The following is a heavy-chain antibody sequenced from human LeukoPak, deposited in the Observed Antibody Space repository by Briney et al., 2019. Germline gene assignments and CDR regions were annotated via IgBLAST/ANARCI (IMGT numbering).Heavy chain of an antibody. J-gene: IGHJ4*02. D-gene: IGHD3-10*01. V-gene: IGHV4-4*07. CDR3: ARDAAYYYGSGSYRNGIDY. Sequence: SETLSLTCAVYGGSFSGYYWSWIRQPAGTALEWIGRIYTSGTITYNPSLKSRVTMSVDTSKNQFSLKLSSVTAADTAVYYCARDAAYYYGSGSYRNGIDYWGQGSLVTVSS. CDR2: IYTSGTI. CDR1: GGSFSGYY.